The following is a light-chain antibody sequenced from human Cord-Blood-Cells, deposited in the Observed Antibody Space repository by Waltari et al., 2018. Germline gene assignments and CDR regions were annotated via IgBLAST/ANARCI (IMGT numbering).Light chain of an antibody. J-gene: IGLJ2*01. Sequence: SYELTQPPSVSVSPGQTASITCSGDKLGEKYACWYQQKPGQSPVLFIYQESKRPSGLPERFSGSNSGNTATLTISGTQAMDEADYYCQAWDSSTVVFGGGTKLTVL. CDR2: QES. CDR1: KLGEKY. V-gene: IGLV3-1*01. CDR3: QAWDSSTVV.